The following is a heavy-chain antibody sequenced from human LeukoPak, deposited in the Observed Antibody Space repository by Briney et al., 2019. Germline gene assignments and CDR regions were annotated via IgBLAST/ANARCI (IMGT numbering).Heavy chain of an antibody. D-gene: IGHD1-26*01. CDR1: GGSISIGGYS. J-gene: IGHJ3*02. V-gene: IGHV4-30-4*07. CDR2: IYYSGST. CDR3: AATSGSYHDAFDI. Sequence: SETLSLTCAVSGGSISIGGYSWSWIRQPPGEGLEWIVFIYYSGSTYYNPSRKSRFTISVDTAKNHFSLKLSYVPAADTAVYYCAATSGSYHDAFDIWGQGTMVTVSS.